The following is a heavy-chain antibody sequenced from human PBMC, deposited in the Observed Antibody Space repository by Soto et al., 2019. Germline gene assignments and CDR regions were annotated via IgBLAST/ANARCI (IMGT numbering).Heavy chain of an antibody. CDR2: IYYSGST. CDR3: ARDRGVVPAAMRYYYYGMDV. J-gene: IGHJ6*02. Sequence: SETLSLTCTVSGGSISSGGYYWSWIRQHPGKGLEWIGYIYYSGSTYYNPSLKSRVTISVDTSKNQFSLKLSSVTAADTAVYYCARDRGVVPAAMRYYYYGMDVWGQGTTVTVSS. D-gene: IGHD2-2*01. CDR1: GGSISSGGYY. V-gene: IGHV4-31*03.